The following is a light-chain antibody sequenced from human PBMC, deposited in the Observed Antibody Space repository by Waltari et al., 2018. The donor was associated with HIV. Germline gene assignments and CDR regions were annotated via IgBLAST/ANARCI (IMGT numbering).Light chain of an antibody. CDR3: QTWDTNTVI. V-gene: IGLV3-1*01. CDR2: EHK. J-gene: IGLJ2*01. CDR1: KLGEKY. Sequence: SYELTQPPSVSVSPGQTASITCSGDKLGEKYGCWYQQKPGQSPVLLIYEHKKRPSGIPERFSGSNSGNTATLTISGTQAMDEAEYYCQTWDTNTVIFGGGTKLTVL.